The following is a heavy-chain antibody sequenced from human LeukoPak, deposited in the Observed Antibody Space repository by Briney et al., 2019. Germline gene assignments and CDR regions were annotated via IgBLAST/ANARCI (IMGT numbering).Heavy chain of an antibody. CDR3: ARLTKNDSGSSRFGKKKRGYMDV. D-gene: IGHD3-10*01. CDR1: GGSISSTSYY. CDR2: IYYSGST. V-gene: IGHV4-39*07. J-gene: IGHJ6*03. Sequence: SETLSLTCTVSGGSISSTSYYWGCIRQPPGKGLEWIGSIYYSGSTYYNPSLKSRVTISVDTSKNQFSPKLSSVTAADTAVYYCARLTKNDSGSSRFGKKKRGYMDVWGKGTTVTISS.